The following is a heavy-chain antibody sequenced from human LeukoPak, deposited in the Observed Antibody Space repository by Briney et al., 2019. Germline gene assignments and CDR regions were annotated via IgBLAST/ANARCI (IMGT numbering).Heavy chain of an antibody. Sequence: GGSLRLSCAASGFTFSVSPMHWVRQAPGKGLEWVAGVSHDGIGTYYADSVKGRFTISRDNSKNTLDLQMIGLRAEDTALYYCAKVKGKDGVRDAYDIWGQGTMVTVSS. CDR3: AKVKGKDGVRDAYDI. CDR2: VSHDGIGT. CDR1: GFTFSVSP. J-gene: IGHJ3*02. D-gene: IGHD1-1*01. V-gene: IGHV3-30*04.